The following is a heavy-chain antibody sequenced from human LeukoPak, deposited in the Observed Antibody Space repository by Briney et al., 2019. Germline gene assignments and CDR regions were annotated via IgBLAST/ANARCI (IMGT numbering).Heavy chain of an antibody. CDR2: IYYSGST. V-gene: IGHV4-39*07. Sequence: PSETLSLTCTVSGGSISSSNYYWGWIRQPPGKGLEWIGSIYYSGSTYNNPSLKSRVTISVDTSKSQFSLKLSSVTAADTAVYYCARDVWDLLFFDYWGQGTLVTVSS. CDR1: GGSISSSNYY. CDR3: ARDVWDLLFFDY. J-gene: IGHJ4*02. D-gene: IGHD1-26*01.